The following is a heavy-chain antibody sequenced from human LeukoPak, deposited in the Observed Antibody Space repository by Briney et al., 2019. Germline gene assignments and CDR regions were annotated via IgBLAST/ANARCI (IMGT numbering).Heavy chain of an antibody. Sequence: VASVKASCNASGYTFTSYDINWVRQPTGQGLGLMGWMNPNSGNTGYAQKFQGRVTMTRSTSISTAYMELSILRYEDTAVYYCAGGVYESSVSDAFDIWGQGTMVTVSS. V-gene: IGHV1-8*01. D-gene: IGHD3-22*01. CDR2: MNPNSGNT. J-gene: IGHJ3*02. CDR1: GYTFTSYD. CDR3: AGGVYESSVSDAFDI.